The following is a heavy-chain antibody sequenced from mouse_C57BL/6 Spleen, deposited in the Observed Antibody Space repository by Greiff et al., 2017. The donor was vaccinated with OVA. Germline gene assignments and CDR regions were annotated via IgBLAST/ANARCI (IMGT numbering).Heavy chain of an antibody. J-gene: IGHJ4*01. Sequence: VKLQESGPELVKPGASVKISCKASGYAFSSSWMNWVKQRPGKGLEWIGRIYPGDGATNYNGKFKGKATLTADKSSSTAYMQLSSLTSEDSAVYFCARGGYYGTMDYWGQGTSVTVSS. CDR3: ARGGYYGTMDY. CDR1: GYAFSSSW. V-gene: IGHV1-82*01. CDR2: IYPGDGAT. D-gene: IGHD1-1*01.